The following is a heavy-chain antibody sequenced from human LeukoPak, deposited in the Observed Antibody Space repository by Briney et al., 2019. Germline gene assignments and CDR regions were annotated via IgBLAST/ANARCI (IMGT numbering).Heavy chain of an antibody. Sequence: GGSLRLSCAASGFTFSSYWLTWVRQAPGEGLEWVANIKQDGSEKYYVDSVKGRFSISRDNAKNSLYLQMNSLRAEDTAVYYCARQETSSYNGAFDIWGQGTMVTVSS. CDR1: GFTFSSYW. V-gene: IGHV3-7*01. J-gene: IGHJ3*02. D-gene: IGHD1-26*01. CDR2: IKQDGSEK. CDR3: ARQETSSYNGAFDI.